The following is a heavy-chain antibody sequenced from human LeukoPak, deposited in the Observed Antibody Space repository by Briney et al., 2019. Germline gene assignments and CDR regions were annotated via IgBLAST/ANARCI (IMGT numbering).Heavy chain of an antibody. CDR1: GFTFSSYA. V-gene: IGHV3-30*07. D-gene: IGHD3-22*01. J-gene: IGHJ4*02. CDR3: NYYDSSGYYY. Sequence: GESLRLSCAASGFTFSSYAMHWVRQAPGKGLEWVAVISYDGSNKYYADSVKGRFTISRDNAKNSLYLQMNSLRAEDTAVYYCNYYDSSGYYYWGQGTLVTVSS. CDR2: ISYDGSNK.